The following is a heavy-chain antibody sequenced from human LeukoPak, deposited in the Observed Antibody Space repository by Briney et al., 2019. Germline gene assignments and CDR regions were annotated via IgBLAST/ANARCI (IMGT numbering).Heavy chain of an antibody. J-gene: IGHJ4*02. CDR3: ARGRVGASSGWYLDY. CDR2: IYYSGST. CDR1: GYSISSGYY. Sequence: SETLSLTCTVSGYSISSGYYWGWIRQPPGKGLEWIGSIYYSGSTYYNPSLKSRVTISVDTSKNQFSLKLSSVTAADTAVYYCARGRVGASSGWYLDYWGQGTQVTVSS. D-gene: IGHD6-19*01. V-gene: IGHV4-38-2*02.